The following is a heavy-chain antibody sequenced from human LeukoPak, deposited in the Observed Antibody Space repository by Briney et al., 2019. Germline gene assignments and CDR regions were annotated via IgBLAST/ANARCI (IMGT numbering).Heavy chain of an antibody. CDR3: ARDAKTDGYNYDYFDF. CDR1: GFAFNNYG. J-gene: IGHJ4*02. CDR2: ISYDGSNK. V-gene: IGHV3-30*13. D-gene: IGHD5-24*01. Sequence: GGSLRLSCAASGFAFNNYGMHWVRQAPGKGRECVALISYDGSNKNYADSVKGRFTVSRDNFNNRLYLQMNSLRPEDTALYYCARDAKTDGYNYDYFDFWGQGTLVTVSS.